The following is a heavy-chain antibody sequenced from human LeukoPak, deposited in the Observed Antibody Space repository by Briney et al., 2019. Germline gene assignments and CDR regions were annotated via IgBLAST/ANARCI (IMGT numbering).Heavy chain of an antibody. J-gene: IGHJ6*02. Sequence: ASVKVSCKASGYTFTSYGISWVRQAPGQGLEWMGWISAYNGNTNYAQKLPGRVTMTTDTSTSTAYMELRSMRSDDTAVYYCARDPQGRYCSSTSCYYYYYYGMDVWGQGTTVTVSS. D-gene: IGHD2-2*01. CDR2: ISAYNGNT. CDR1: GYTFTSYG. V-gene: IGHV1-18*01. CDR3: ARDPQGRYCSSTSCYYYYYYGMDV.